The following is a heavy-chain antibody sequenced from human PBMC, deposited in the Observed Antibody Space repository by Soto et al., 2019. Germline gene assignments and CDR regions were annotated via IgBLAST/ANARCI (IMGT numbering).Heavy chain of an antibody. Sequence: SETLSLTCTVSGGSISSYYWSWIRQPPGKGLEWIGYIYYSGSTNYNPSLKSRVTISVDTSKNQFSLKLSSVTAADTAVYYCAREISKTPYSSSSYYYYMAVWGKGTTVTVSS. D-gene: IGHD6-6*01. CDR1: GGSISSYY. CDR3: AREISKTPYSSSSYYYYMAV. J-gene: IGHJ6*03. V-gene: IGHV4-59*01. CDR2: IYYSGST.